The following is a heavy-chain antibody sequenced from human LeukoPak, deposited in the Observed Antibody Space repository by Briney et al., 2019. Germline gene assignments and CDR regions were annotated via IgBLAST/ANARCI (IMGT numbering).Heavy chain of an antibody. D-gene: IGHD7-27*01. CDR2: INANSGGT. CDR1: GYTFNGYF. CDR3: ARDLSSTSNWELDS. Sequence: GASVMVLCKASGYTFNGYFIHWVRQAAGQGLEWMGRINANSGGTEYAQNFQGRVTMTRDTSISTASMELSRLTSDDTAVYYCARDLSSTSNWELDSWGQGTLVTVSS. J-gene: IGHJ4*02. V-gene: IGHV1-2*06.